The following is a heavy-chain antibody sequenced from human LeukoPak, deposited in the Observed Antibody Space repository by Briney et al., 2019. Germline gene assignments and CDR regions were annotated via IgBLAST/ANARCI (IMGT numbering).Heavy chain of an antibody. V-gene: IGHV3-48*01. Sequence: GGSLRLSCAASGFTFSSYSMNWVRQAPGKGLEWVSYISSSSSTIYYADSVKGRFTISRDNAKNSLYLQMNSLRAEDTAVYYCARDRPRIIAVAGTYWWGPTANDEGFDYWGQGTLVTVSS. CDR3: ARDRPRIIAVAGTYWWGPTANDEGFDY. CDR2: ISSSSSTI. CDR1: GFTFSSYS. D-gene: IGHD6-19*01. J-gene: IGHJ4*02.